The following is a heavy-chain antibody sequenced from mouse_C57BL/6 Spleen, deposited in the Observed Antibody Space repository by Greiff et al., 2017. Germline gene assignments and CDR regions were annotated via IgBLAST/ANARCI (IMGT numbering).Heavy chain of an antibody. D-gene: IGHD1-1*01. CDR1: GYTFTSYD. V-gene: IGHV1-85*01. CDR3: ARWAYYYGSSYAMDY. CDR2: IYPRDGST. Sequence: QVHVKQSGPELVKPGASVKLSCKASGYTFTSYDINWVKQRPGQGLEWIGWIYPRDGSTKYNEKFKGKATLTVDTSSSTAYMELHSLTSEDSAVYFCARWAYYYGSSYAMDYWGQGTSVTVSS. J-gene: IGHJ4*01.